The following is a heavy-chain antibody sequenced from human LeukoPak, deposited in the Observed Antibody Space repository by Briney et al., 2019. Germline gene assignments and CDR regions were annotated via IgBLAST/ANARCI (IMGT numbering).Heavy chain of an antibody. D-gene: IGHD6-19*01. CDR2: IYYSGST. CDR1: GGSISSYY. J-gene: IGHJ4*02. V-gene: IGHV4-59*12. Sequence: PSETLSLTCTVSGGSISSYYWSWIRQPPGKGLEWIGYIYYSGSTNYNPSLKSRVTISVDTSKNQFSLKLSSVTAADTAVYYCAMSRIAVAGSQTDWGQGTLVTVSS. CDR3: AMSRIAVAGSQTD.